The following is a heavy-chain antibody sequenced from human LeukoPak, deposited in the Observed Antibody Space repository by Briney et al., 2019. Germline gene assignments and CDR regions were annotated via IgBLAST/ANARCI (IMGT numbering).Heavy chain of an antibody. CDR3: ARDSLPMAVTGPFDH. D-gene: IGHD6-19*01. CDR2: IWYDGSNK. CDR1: GFTFSSYG. Sequence: QPGRSLRLSCAASGFTFSSYGMHWVRQAPGKGLEWVAVIWYDGSNKYYADSVKGRVIISRDNSKSALYLQMNSLRAEDTAIYYCARDSLPMAVTGPFDHWGQGALVTVSS. V-gene: IGHV3-33*01. J-gene: IGHJ4*02.